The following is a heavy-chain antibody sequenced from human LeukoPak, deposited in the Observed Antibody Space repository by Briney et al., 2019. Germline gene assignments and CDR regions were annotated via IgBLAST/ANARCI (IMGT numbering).Heavy chain of an antibody. V-gene: IGHV3-33*08. D-gene: IGHD3-16*01. Sequence: GGSLRLSCAASGLTFKTYGMHWVRQAPGKGLEWVAVIWYDGSNKYYADSVKGRFTISRDNSKNTLYLQMNSLRAEDTAVYYCARDLLESLGGPFDYWGQGTLVTVSS. CDR2: IWYDGSNK. CDR3: ARDLLESLGGPFDY. CDR1: GLTFKTYG. J-gene: IGHJ4*02.